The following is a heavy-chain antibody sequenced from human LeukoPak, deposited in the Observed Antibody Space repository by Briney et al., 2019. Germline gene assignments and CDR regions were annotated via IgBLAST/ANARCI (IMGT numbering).Heavy chain of an antibody. D-gene: IGHD3-22*01. Sequence: PSETLSLTCTVSGGSISSSSYYWGWIRQPPGKWLEWIGSIYYSGSTYYNPSLKSRVTISVDTSKNQFSLKLSSVTAADTAVYYCATTNWYYYDSSGYYSGYWGQGTLVTVSS. CDR3: ATTNWYYYDSSGYYSGY. CDR2: IYYSGST. CDR1: GGSISSSSYY. J-gene: IGHJ4*02. V-gene: IGHV4-39*01.